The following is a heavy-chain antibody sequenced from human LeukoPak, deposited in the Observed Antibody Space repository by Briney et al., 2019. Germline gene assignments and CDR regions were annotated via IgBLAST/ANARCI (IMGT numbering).Heavy chain of an antibody. J-gene: IGHJ6*03. CDR2: INHSGST. CDR1: GGSFSGYY. V-gene: IGHV4-34*01. D-gene: IGHD5-18*01. CDR3: AREGRYRYGYNEYHLYMDI. Sequence: SETLSLTCVVYGGSFSGYYWSWIRQPPGKGLEWIGEINHSGSTNYNPSLRGRVTISVDTPKNQFSLKLSSVTAAETAVYYCAREGRYRYGYNEYHLYMDIWGKGTTVTVSS.